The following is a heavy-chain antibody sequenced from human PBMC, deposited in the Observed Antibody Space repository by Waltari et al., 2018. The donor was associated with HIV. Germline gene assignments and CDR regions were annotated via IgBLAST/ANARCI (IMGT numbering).Heavy chain of an antibody. J-gene: IGHJ4*02. V-gene: IGHV3-11*01. CDR2: INTGGDNT. CDR1: GVVFSPHT. Sequence: VQLVESEGTSVKPGGSLRLSRAVSGVVFSPHTFSWHRLAPGKGLEWIAYINTGGDNTYYADSVKGRFTISRDDVTQSVHLQLDSLRVEDTAVYYCAIFGGYDCGTKFDYWGQGTLVTVSS. CDR3: AIFGGYDCGTKFDY. D-gene: IGHD5-12*01.